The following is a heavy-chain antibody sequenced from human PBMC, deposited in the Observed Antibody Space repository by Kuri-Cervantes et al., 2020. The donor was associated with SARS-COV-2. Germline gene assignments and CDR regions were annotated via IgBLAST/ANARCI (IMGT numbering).Heavy chain of an antibody. D-gene: IGHD4-23*01. Sequence: GESLKISCAASGFTFSSYAMHWVRQAPGKGLEWVSYISSSSSTIYYADSVKGRFTISRDSAKNSLYLQMNSLRAEDTAVYYCATPAPEYGGNSGGWVFWGQGTLVTVSS. J-gene: IGHJ4*02. CDR2: ISSSSSTI. CDR3: ATPAPEYGGNSGGWVF. CDR1: GFTFSSYA. V-gene: IGHV3-48*01.